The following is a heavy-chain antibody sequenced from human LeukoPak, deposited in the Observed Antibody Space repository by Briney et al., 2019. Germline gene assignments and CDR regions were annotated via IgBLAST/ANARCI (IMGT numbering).Heavy chain of an antibody. CDR3: ARGLSALGYCSSTSCSDFDY. CDR1: GFTVSSNY. CDR2: IYSGGST. D-gene: IGHD2-2*01. J-gene: IGHJ4*02. Sequence: GGSLRLSCAASGFTVSSNYMSWVRQAPGKGLEWVSVIYSGGSTYYADSVKGRFTISRDNAKNSLYLQMNSLRAEDTAVYYCARGLSALGYCSSTSCSDFDYWGQGTLVTVSS. V-gene: IGHV3-66*01.